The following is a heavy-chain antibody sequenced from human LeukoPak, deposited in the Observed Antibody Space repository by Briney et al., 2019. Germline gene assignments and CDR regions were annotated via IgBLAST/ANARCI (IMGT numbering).Heavy chain of an antibody. D-gene: IGHD6-19*01. Sequence: PSETLSLTCAVYGGSFSGYYWSWIRQPPGKGLEWIGEINHSGSTNYNPSLKSRVTISVDTSKNQFSLKLSSVTAADTAVYYCARGMKYSSGWLGRGGWFDPWGQGTLVTVSS. CDR3: ARGMKYSSGWLGRGGWFDP. J-gene: IGHJ5*02. CDR2: INHSGST. CDR1: GGSFSGYY. V-gene: IGHV4-34*01.